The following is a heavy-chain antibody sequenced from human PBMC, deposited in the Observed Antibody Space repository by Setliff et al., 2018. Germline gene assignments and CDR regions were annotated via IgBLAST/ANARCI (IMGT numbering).Heavy chain of an antibody. D-gene: IGHD2-2*01. J-gene: IGHJ4*02. CDR2: ISAYNGYI. Sequence: GPSVKVSCKASGYAFGSSGISWVRQAPGQGLEWMGWISAYNGYIVYAQKFQGRVTVTTDTSTTTAYMEVRSLRSDDTAVYYCARDRKEIVVKPPAASLDYWGQGTQVTVSS. CDR3: ARDRKEIVVKPPAASLDY. V-gene: IGHV1-18*01. CDR1: GYAFGSSG.